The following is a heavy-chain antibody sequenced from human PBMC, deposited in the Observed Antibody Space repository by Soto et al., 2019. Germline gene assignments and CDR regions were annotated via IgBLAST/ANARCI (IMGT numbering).Heavy chain of an antibody. CDR2: IGTAVDT. V-gene: IGHV3-13*01. CDR1: GFTFSSYD. D-gene: IGHD3-3*01. Sequence: VGSLRLSCSASGFTFSSYDMHWVRQATGKGLEWVSAIGTAVDTYYPGSVKGRFTISRDNSKNTLYLQMNSLRAEEAAVYYCAKDPQSTYYDFWSGYYQAGSDFDIWGQGKMVTVSS. J-gene: IGHJ3*02. CDR3: AKDPQSTYYDFWSGYYQAGSDFDI.